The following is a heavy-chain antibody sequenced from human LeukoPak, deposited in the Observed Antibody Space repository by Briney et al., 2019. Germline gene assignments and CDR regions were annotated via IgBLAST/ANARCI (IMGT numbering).Heavy chain of an antibody. CDR3: TTELRRKLLGFDY. D-gene: IGHD4/OR15-4a*01. V-gene: IGHV3-15*01. J-gene: IGHJ4*02. CDR1: GFTFSNAW. Sequence: GGSLRLSCAASGFTFSNAWMSWVGQAPGKGLEWVGRIKSKTDGGTADYAAPVKGRFTISRDDSKNTLYLQMNSLKTEDTAVYYCTTELRRKLLGFDYWGQGTLVTVSS. CDR2: IKSKTDGGTA.